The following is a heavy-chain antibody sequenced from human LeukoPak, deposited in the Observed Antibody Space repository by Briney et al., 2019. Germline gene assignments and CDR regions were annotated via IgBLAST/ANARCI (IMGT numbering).Heavy chain of an antibody. CDR1: GFTFSSYG. J-gene: IGHJ4*02. CDR2: IWYDGSNK. Sequence: GGSLRLSCAASGFTFSSYGMHWVRQAPGKGLEWVAVIWYDGSNKYYADSVKGRFTISRDNSKNTLYLQMNSLRAEDTAVYYCARDSYNWNYFDYWGQGTLVTVSS. V-gene: IGHV3-33*01. CDR3: ARDSYNWNYFDY. D-gene: IGHD1-20*01.